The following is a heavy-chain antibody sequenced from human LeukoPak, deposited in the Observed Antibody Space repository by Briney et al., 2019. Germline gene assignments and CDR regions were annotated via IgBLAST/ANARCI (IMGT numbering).Heavy chain of an antibody. J-gene: IGHJ6*03. D-gene: IGHD6-6*01. CDR2: IYSDGNT. Sequence: GGSLRLSCAASGFTFSNYAMSWVRQAPGKGLEWVSVIYSDGNTYYADSVKGRFTISRDNSKNTLYLQMNSLRLEDTAVYYCARDGEQLVTHYYYMDVWGKGTTVTVSS. V-gene: IGHV3-66*01. CDR1: GFTFSNYA. CDR3: ARDGEQLVTHYYYMDV.